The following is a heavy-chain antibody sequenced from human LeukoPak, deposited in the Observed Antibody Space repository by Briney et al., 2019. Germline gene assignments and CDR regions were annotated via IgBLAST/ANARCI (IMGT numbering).Heavy chain of an antibody. D-gene: IGHD4-11*01. Sequence: PSETLSLTCTVSTVSITSFYWSWNRPAPGQGLVWIGYIFHSGSTNYNPSLKSRVTISVDTSKNQFSLKLSSVTAADTAVYYCARFRTLTTHFDYWGQGTLVTVSS. CDR1: TVSITSFY. V-gene: IGHV4-4*08. J-gene: IGHJ4*02. CDR3: ARFRTLTTHFDY. CDR2: IFHSGST.